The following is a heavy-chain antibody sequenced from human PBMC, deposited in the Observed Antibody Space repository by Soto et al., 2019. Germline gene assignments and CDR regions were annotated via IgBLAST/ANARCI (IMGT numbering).Heavy chain of an antibody. CDR2: INYSGNT. CDR1: GGSLSVYY. V-gene: IGHV4-34*01. D-gene: IGHD1-26*01. J-gene: IGHJ4*02. Sequence: SETLSLTCAVYGGSLSVYYWSWIRQPPGKALEWIGEINYSGNTNYNPSLTSRVTISVDTSKNQLFLNLTSVTAADTAMYYCARHHVRGRTIAGAAEFWGQGTLVTVSS. CDR3: ARHHVRGRTIAGAAEF.